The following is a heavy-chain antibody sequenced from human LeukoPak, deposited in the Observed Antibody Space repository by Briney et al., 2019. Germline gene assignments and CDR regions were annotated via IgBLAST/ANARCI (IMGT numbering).Heavy chain of an antibody. J-gene: IGHJ4*02. CDR2: ISGSGIST. D-gene: IGHD3-3*01. CDR1: GFTFSKYA. CDR3: ANEDYTSDPLY. Sequence: GGSLRLSCTASGFTFSKYAVSWVRQAPGKGLEWVSAISGSGISTYYADSVKGRFTISRDNSKNTLYLQMNSLRAEDTAIYYCANEDYTSDPLYWDQGTLVTVSS. V-gene: IGHV3-23*01.